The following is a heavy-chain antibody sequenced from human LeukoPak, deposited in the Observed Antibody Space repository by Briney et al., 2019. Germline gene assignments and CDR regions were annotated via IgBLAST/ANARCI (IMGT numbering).Heavy chain of an antibody. V-gene: IGHV3-53*01. CDR2: IYSGGST. D-gene: IGHD6-19*01. CDR1: GFTVSNNY. CDR3: ARVTVAGTGAFDI. J-gene: IGHJ3*02. Sequence: GGSLRLSCAASGFTVSNNYMNWVRQAPGKGLEWVSLIYSGGSTYYAGSVKGRFTISRDNSKNTLYLQMNSLRAEDTGVYHCARVTVAGTGAFDIWGQGTMVTVSS.